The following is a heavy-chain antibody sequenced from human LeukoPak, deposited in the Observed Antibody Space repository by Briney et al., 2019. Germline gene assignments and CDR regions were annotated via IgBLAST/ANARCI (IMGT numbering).Heavy chain of an antibody. CDR3: TRPSYAMASNY. CDR2: IRSKANSYAT. D-gene: IGHD2-8*01. CDR1: GFTFSGSA. Sequence: PGGSLRLSCAASGFTFSGSAMHWVRQASGKGLEWVGRIRSKANSYATAYAASVKGRFTISRDDSKNTAYLQMNSLKTEDTAVYHCTRPSYAMASNYWGQGTLVTVSS. J-gene: IGHJ4*02. V-gene: IGHV3-73*01.